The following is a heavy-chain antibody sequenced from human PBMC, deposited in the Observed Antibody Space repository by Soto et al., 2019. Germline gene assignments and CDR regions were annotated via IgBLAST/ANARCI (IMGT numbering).Heavy chain of an antibody. J-gene: IGHJ6*03. Sequence: ASVKVSCKASGYTFTSYDINWVRQATGQGLEWMGWMNPNSGNTGYAQKFQGRVTMTRNTSISTAYMELSSLRSEDTAVYYCARGRGAARPAYYYYYMDVWGKGTTVTVSS. CDR3: ARGRGAARPAYYYYYMDV. D-gene: IGHD6-6*01. CDR1: GYTFTSYD. V-gene: IGHV1-8*01. CDR2: MNPNSGNT.